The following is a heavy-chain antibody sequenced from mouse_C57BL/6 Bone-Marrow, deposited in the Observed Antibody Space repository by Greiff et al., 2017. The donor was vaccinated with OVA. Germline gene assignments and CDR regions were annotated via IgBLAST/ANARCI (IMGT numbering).Heavy chain of an antibody. V-gene: IGHV2-5*01. D-gene: IGHD1-1*01. CDR1: GFSLTSYG. CDR2: IWRGGRT. CDR3: AKGGDYYGSSYFDY. J-gene: IGHJ2*01. Sequence: QVQLQQSGPGLVQPSQSLSITCTVSGFSLTSYGVHWVRQSPGKGLEWLGVIWRGGRTDYNAAFMSRLSITTDNSKSQVFFIMNSLQAEDTAIYYCAKGGDYYGSSYFDYWGQGTTLTVSS.